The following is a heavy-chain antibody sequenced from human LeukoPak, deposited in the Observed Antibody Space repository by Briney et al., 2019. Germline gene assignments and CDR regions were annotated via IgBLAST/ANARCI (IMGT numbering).Heavy chain of an antibody. CDR2: LKSDGSSP. V-gene: IGHV3-74*01. Sequence: GGSLRLSCAVSGFTVSNYWMHWVRQAPGKGLVWVSRLKSDGSSPGYADSVKGRFTVSRDNAKNTLYLQMNSLTVEDTAVYYCARDQGYDFWSGYLYWGQGTLVTVSS. CDR1: GFTVSNYW. CDR3: ARDQGYDFWSGYLY. J-gene: IGHJ4*02. D-gene: IGHD3-3*01.